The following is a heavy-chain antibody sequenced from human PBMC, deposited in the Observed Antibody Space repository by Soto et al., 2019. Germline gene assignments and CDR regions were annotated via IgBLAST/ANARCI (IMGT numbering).Heavy chain of an antibody. CDR1: GYTFSNYG. V-gene: IGHV1-18*01. CDR3: ARSAGVVDGDDY. J-gene: IGHJ4*02. Sequence: QVQLVQSGAEVKKPGASVKVSCKASGYTFSNYGISWVRQAPGQGPEWMGWINVYNGKTNYAQKRQGRVTMTTDTSTNTIYMELRSLKSDDTAVDCCARSAGVVDGDDYWGQGTLVTVSA. D-gene: IGHD3-10*01. CDR2: INVYNGKT.